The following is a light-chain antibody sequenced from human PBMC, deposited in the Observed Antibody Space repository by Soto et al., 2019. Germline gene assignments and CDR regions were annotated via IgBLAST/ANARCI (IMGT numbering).Light chain of an antibody. CDR2: DVS. J-gene: IGLJ1*01. CDR1: SSDVGGYNY. V-gene: IGLV2-14*03. CDR3: SSYTTSNTRQIV. Sequence: QSVLTQPASVSRSPGQSINISCTGTSSDVGGYNYVSWYQHHPGNAPKLIIYDVSNRPSGVSNPFSGSKSGNTASLTISGLQPEDEADYYCSSYTTSNTRQIVFGTGTKVTVL.